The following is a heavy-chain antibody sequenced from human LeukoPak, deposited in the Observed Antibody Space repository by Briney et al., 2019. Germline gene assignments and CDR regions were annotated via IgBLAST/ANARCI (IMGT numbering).Heavy chain of an antibody. V-gene: IGHV1-69*01. J-gene: IGHJ4*02. CDR2: IIPIFGTA. CDR1: GGTFSSYA. D-gene: IGHD1-26*01. CDR3: ARVIVVHGIYYFDY. Sequence: SVKVSCKASGGTFSSYAISWVRQAPGQGLEWMGGIIPIFGTANYAQKFQGRVTITAGESTSTAYMELSSLRSEDTAVYYCARVIVVHGIYYFDYWGQGTLVTVSS.